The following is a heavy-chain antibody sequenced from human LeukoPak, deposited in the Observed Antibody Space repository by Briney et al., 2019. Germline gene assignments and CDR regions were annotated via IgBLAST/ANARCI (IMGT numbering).Heavy chain of an antibody. CDR1: GFTFSSYA. CDR3: AQQLGYCSGGTCYFTY. D-gene: IGHD2-15*01. V-gene: IGHV3-23*01. J-gene: IGHJ1*01. Sequence: GGSLRLSCAASGFTFSSYAMHWVRQAPGKGLEWVAAISNSGGDTFYSDSGKGRFTIARDNSKNTLYLQMNSLRVDDTAVYYCAQQLGYCSGGTCYFTYWGQGTLVTVSS. CDR2: ISNSGGDT.